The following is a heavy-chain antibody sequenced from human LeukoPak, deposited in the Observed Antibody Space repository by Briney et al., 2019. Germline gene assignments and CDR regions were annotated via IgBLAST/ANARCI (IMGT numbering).Heavy chain of an antibody. CDR3: ARHWLRGEPKPGYMDV. CDR1: GGSISSGDYY. J-gene: IGHJ6*03. D-gene: IGHD1-14*01. Sequence: SETLSLTCTVSGGSISSGDYYWSWIRQPPGKGLEWIGYIYYSGSTYYNPSLKSRVTISVDTSKNQFSLKLSSVTAADTAVYYCARHWLRGEPKPGYMDVWGKGTTVTVSS. V-gene: IGHV4-30-4*01. CDR2: IYYSGST.